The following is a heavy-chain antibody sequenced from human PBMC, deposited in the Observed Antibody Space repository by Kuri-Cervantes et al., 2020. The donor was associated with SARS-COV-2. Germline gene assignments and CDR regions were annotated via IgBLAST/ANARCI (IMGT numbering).Heavy chain of an antibody. CDR1: GFTFSGSA. J-gene: IGHJ6*02. CDR2: IRSKANNYAT. Sequence: GESLKISCAASGFTFSGSAMHWVRQASGKGLEWVGRIRSKANNYATAYAASVKGRFTISRDDSKNTAYLQVNSLKTEDTAVYYCTRLHSGQYQLLYGDYYYGMDVWGQGTTVTVSS. V-gene: IGHV3-73*01. D-gene: IGHD2-2*02. CDR3: TRLHSGQYQLLYGDYYYGMDV.